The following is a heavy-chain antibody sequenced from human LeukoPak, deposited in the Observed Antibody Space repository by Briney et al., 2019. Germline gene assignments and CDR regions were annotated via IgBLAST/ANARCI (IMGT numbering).Heavy chain of an antibody. J-gene: IGHJ4*02. CDR3: ASLTTGTPSYFDY. CDR1: GFTYDDFG. CDR2: IKQDGSEK. V-gene: IGHV3-7*01. D-gene: IGHD1-1*01. Sequence: GGSLRLSCAASGFTYDDFGMSWVRQAPGKGLEWVANIKQDGSEKYYVDSVKGRFTISRDNAKNSLYLQMNSLRAEDTAVYYCASLTTGTPSYFDYWGQGTLVTVSS.